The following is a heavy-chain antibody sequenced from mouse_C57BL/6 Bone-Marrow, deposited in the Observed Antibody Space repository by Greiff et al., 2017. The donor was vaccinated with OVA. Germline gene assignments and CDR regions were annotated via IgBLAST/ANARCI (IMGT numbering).Heavy chain of an antibody. D-gene: IGHD2-5*01. CDR3: ARSYYSNPYYAMDY. Sequence: VQLQQSGPELVKPGASVKISCKASGYSFTDYNMNWVEQSNGKSLEWIGVINPNYGTTSYNKKFKGKATLTVDQSSSTAYMQLNSLTSEDSAVYYCARSYYSNPYYAMDYWGQGTSVTVSS. J-gene: IGHJ4*01. CDR1: GYSFTDYN. CDR2: INPNYGTT. V-gene: IGHV1-39*01.